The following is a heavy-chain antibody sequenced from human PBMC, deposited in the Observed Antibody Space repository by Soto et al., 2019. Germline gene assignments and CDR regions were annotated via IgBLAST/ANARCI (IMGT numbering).Heavy chain of an antibody. J-gene: IGHJ4*02. V-gene: IGHV4-39*01. CDR1: GGSISSSSYC. CDR2: IYYSGST. CDR3: ARAAYYYESSGYYPGDY. D-gene: IGHD3-22*01. Sequence: PSVTLSLTCTVSGGSISSSSYCWVWIRQPPGKGLEWIGSIYYSGSTYYNPSLKSRVTISVDTSKNQFSLKLSSVTAADTAVYYCARAAYYYESSGYYPGDYWGQGTLVTVSS.